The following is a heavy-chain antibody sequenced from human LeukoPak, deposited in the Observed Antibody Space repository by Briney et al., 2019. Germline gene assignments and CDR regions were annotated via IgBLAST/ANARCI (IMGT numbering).Heavy chain of an antibody. CDR1: GDSINNGSYY. CDR3: ARGRNLRVYFDI. D-gene: IGHD1-14*01. V-gene: IGHV4-61*02. CDR2: VYSRGSP. Sequence: SETLSLTCTVSGDSINNGSYYWTWIRQPAGKSLEWIGRVYSRGSPNYNSSLKSRVSISIDKSRNQVSLKMNSMTAADTAVYYCARGRNLRVYFDIWGQGTIVTVSS. J-gene: IGHJ3*02.